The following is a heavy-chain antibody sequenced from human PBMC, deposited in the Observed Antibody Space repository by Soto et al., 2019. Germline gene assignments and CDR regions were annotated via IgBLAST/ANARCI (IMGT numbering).Heavy chain of an antibody. V-gene: IGHV1-69*01. CDR3: ARMPYRTYYGLVS. Sequence: QLQLVQSGAEVKRPGSSVKVSCKPAGDAFNSYSINWVRQAPGLGLEWVGGPIPIYGVLNYAQKFQGRATISADESLSAAYLELSSLRPDDTGVYYFARMPYRTYYGLVSWGPGTTVTVSS. D-gene: IGHD2-2*01. CDR2: PIPIYGVL. CDR1: GDAFNSYS. J-gene: IGHJ6*02.